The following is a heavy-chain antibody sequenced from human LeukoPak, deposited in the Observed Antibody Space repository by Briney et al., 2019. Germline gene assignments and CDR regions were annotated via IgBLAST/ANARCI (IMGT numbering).Heavy chain of an antibody. D-gene: IGHD2-8*01. CDR2: IYHSGST. J-gene: IGHJ5*02. CDR1: GGSISSSSYY. V-gene: IGHV4-39*01. CDR3: AGSTYDNWFDP. Sequence: SETLSLTCTVSGGSISSSSYYCGWIRQPPGKGLEWIGSIYHSGSTYYNPSLKSRVTLSVETSKNQFSLGLGSVTAADTAVYYCAGSTYDNWFDPWGQGTLVTVSS.